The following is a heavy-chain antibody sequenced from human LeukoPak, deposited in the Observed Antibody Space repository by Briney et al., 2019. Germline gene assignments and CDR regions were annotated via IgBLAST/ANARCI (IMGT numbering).Heavy chain of an antibody. D-gene: IGHD1-14*01. CDR3: AKELPSTGNWFYP. Sequence: SDTLTLTCNISGVPITDYYWSWIRLAPRSGLEWIGYMYYSGDSNSNPSLEGRVTMSADTSTNQFSLRLTSVTAADTAIYYCAKELPSTGNWFYPWGQGILVTVSS. J-gene: IGHJ5*02. CDR1: GVPITDYY. CDR2: MYYSGDS. V-gene: IGHV4-59*01.